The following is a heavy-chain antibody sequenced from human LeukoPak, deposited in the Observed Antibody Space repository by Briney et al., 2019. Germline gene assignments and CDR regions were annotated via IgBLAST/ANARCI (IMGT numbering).Heavy chain of an antibody. CDR3: AADTVEPYYFDY. CDR2: IVVGSGNT. Sequence: TVKVYCKASGFTFTSSAVQWVRQARGQRLEWIGWIVVGSGNTNYAQKFQERVTITRDMSTSTAYMELSSLRSEDTAVYYCAADTVEPYYFDYWGQGTLVTVSS. D-gene: IGHD2-2*01. V-gene: IGHV1-58*01. J-gene: IGHJ4*02. CDR1: GFTFTSSA.